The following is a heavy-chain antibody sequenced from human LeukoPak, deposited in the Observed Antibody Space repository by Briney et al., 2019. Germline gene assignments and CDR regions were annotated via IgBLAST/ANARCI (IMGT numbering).Heavy chain of an antibody. D-gene: IGHD6-13*01. J-gene: IGHJ2*01. V-gene: IGHV4-39*07. CDR1: GGSISSSSYY. CDR3: ARGMSIAAAGNYWYFDL. CDR2: IYYSGST. Sequence: SETLSLTCTVSGGSISSSSYYWGWIRQPPGKGLEWIGSIYYSGSTYYNPSLKSRVTISVDTSKNQFSLKLSSVTAADTAVYYCARGMSIAAAGNYWYFDLWGRGTLVTVSS.